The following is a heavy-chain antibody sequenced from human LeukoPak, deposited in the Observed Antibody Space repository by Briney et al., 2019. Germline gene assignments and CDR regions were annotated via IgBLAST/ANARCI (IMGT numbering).Heavy chain of an antibody. CDR1: GGSISSYY. V-gene: IGHV4-59*01. D-gene: IGHD3-22*01. J-gene: IGHJ4*02. Sequence: SETLSLTCTVSGGSISSYYWSWIRKPPGKGLEWIGYIYYSGSTNYNPSLKSRVTISVDTSKNQFSLKLSSVTAADTAVYYCARAVWYYDSSGTFDYWGQGTLVTVSS. CDR2: IYYSGST. CDR3: ARAVWYYDSSGTFDY.